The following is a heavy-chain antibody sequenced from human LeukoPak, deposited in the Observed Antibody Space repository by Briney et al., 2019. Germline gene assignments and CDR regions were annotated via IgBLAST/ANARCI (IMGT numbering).Heavy chain of an antibody. CDR1: GFTFSSYA. J-gene: IGHJ6*03. CDR2: ISGSGGST. Sequence: GGSLRLSCAASGFTFSSYAMSWVRQAPGKGLEWVSAISGSGGSTYYADSVKGRFTISRDNSKNTLYLQMNSLRAEDTAVYYCARASLRFLEWLTPLYYYYYMDVWGKGTTVTVSS. V-gene: IGHV3-23*01. D-gene: IGHD3-3*01. CDR3: ARASLRFLEWLTPLYYYYYMDV.